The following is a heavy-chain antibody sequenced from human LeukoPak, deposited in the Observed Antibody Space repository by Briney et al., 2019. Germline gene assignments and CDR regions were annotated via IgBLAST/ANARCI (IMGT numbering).Heavy chain of an antibody. CDR2: INHSGST. CDR1: GGSFSGYY. V-gene: IGHV4-34*01. CDR3: ASSSGRGAFDI. Sequence: SETLSLTCAVYGGSFSGYYWSWIRQPPGKGLEWIGEINHSGSTNYNPSLKSRVTISVDTSKNQCSLKLSSVTAADTAVYYCASSSGRGAFDIWGQGTMVTVSS. J-gene: IGHJ3*02. D-gene: IGHD6-19*01.